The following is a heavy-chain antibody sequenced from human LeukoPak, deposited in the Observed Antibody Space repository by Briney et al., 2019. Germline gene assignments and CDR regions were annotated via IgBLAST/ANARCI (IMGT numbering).Heavy chain of an antibody. CDR2: IRYDGSNK. J-gene: IGHJ4*02. V-gene: IGHV3-30*02. Sequence: GGSLRLSCAASGFTFDDYGMSWVRQAPGKGLEWVAFIRYDGSNKYYADSVKGRFTISRDHSKNTLYLQMNSLRPEDTAVYYCSKELAPGGQGTLVTVSS. CDR3: SKELAP. CDR1: GFTFDDYG.